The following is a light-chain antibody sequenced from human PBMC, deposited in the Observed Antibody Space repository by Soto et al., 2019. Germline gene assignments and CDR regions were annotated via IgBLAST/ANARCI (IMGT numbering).Light chain of an antibody. CDR1: QNISSN. J-gene: IGKJ1*01. V-gene: IGKV3-15*01. CDR2: GAS. Sequence: EIVMTQSPATLSVSPGERATLSCRASQNISSNLAWYQQKPGQAPRLLIDGASTRATGIPARFSGSGSGTEFTLTISSLQSEDFAVYYCHQYNNWLWTFGEGTEVDIK. CDR3: HQYNNWLWT.